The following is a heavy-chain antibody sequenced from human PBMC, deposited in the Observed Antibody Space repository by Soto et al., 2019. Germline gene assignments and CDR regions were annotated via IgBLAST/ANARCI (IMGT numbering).Heavy chain of an antibody. CDR2: ISGSGGST. D-gene: IGHD2-2*01. J-gene: IGHJ4*02. Sequence: GGSLRLSCAASGFTFRSYAMSWVRQAPGKGLEWVSAISGSGGSTYYADSVKGRFTISRDNSKNTLYLQMNSLRAEDTAVYYCANSGVRGYCSSTSCPYWGQGTLVTGSS. V-gene: IGHV3-23*01. CDR3: ANSGVRGYCSSTSCPY. CDR1: GFTFRSYA.